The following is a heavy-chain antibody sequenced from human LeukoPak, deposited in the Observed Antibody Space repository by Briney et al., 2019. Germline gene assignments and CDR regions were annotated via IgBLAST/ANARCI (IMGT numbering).Heavy chain of an antibody. J-gene: IGHJ4*02. CDR3: AKSYCSSTSCYRGFDY. D-gene: IGHD2-2*01. CDR2: ISGSGGST. Sequence: GGSLRLSCAASEFTFSSYSMNWVRQAPGKGLEWVSAISGSGGSTYYADSVKGRFTISRDNSKNTLYLQMNSLRAEDTAVYYCAKSYCSSTSCYRGFDYWGQGTLVTVSS. V-gene: IGHV3-23*01. CDR1: EFTFSSYS.